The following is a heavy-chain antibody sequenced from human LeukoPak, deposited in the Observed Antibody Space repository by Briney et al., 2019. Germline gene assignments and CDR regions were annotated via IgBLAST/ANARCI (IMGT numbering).Heavy chain of an antibody. CDR1: GDSVSSNSAA. Sequence: SQTLSLTCAISGDSVSSNSAAWNWIRQSPSRGLEWLGRTYYRSKWYNDYAVSVKSRITINPDTSKNQFSLQLSSVTPEDTAVYYCAREGLLWFGEFPYYFDYWGQGTLVTVSS. V-gene: IGHV6-1*01. CDR3: AREGLLWFGEFPYYFDY. D-gene: IGHD3-10*01. J-gene: IGHJ4*02. CDR2: TYYRSKWYN.